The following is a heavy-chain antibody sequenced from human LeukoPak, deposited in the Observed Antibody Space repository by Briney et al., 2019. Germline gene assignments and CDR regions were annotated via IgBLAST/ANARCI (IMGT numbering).Heavy chain of an antibody. J-gene: IGHJ6*03. Sequence: GESLKISCKGSGYTFTSYWIGWVRQMPGKGLEWMGIIYPGDSDTRYSPSFQGQVTISADKSITTAYLQWSSLKASDNAMYYCARYRRPVPATPYCYYMDVWGKGTTVTVSS. CDR1: GYTFTSYW. CDR3: ARYRRPVPATPYCYYMDV. V-gene: IGHV5-51*01. D-gene: IGHD2-2*01. CDR2: IYPGDSDT.